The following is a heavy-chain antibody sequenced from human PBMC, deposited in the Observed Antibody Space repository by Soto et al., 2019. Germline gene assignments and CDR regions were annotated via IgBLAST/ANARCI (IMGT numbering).Heavy chain of an antibody. Sequence: HPGGSLRLSCTASGFTFVDYAMSWFRQAPGKGLEWVGFIRSKAYGGTTEYAASVEGRFTISRDDSKSIAYLQMNSLKTEDTAVYYCTRDGKLQYDFWSGYYPDYYGMDVWGQGTTVTVSS. V-gene: IGHV3-49*03. CDR3: TRDGKLQYDFWSGYYPDYYGMDV. D-gene: IGHD3-3*01. CDR1: GFTFVDYA. CDR2: IRSKAYGGTT. J-gene: IGHJ6*02.